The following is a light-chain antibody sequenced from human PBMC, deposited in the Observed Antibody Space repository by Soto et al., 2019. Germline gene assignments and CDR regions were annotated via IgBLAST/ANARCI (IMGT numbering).Light chain of an antibody. CDR2: AAS. CDR1: QSISSY. Sequence: DIQMTQSPSSLSASVGDRVTITCRASQSISSYLNWYQQKPGKAPKLLIYAASSLQSGVPSRFSGSGSGTDFTLTISSLQPEDFAPYYCQLSSTFAQGTRLEIK. V-gene: IGKV1-39*01. J-gene: IGKJ5*01. CDR3: QLSST.